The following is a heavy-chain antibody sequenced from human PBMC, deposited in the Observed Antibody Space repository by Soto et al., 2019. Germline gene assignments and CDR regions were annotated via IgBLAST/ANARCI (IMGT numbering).Heavy chain of an antibody. Sequence: QVQLQESGPGLVKPSETLSLTCTGSGGSISSYYWTWIRQPPGKGLVWIGYIYYSGSTNYNPSLKNRVTISVNTSKNQFSLRLSSVNAADTAVYYCARGRITIFGVVSYWFDPWGQGTLVAVSS. D-gene: IGHD3-3*01. CDR3: ARGRITIFGVVSYWFDP. V-gene: IGHV4-59*01. J-gene: IGHJ5*02. CDR1: GGSISSYY. CDR2: IYYSGST.